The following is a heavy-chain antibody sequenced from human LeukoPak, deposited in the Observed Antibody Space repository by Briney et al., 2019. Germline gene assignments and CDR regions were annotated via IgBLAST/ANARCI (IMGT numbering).Heavy chain of an antibody. CDR2: KDKKDKVYATAT. D-gene: IGHD1-26*01. Sequence: PGGPLTLLCAASGFTLSGSAIHGVRRSRGKGVEGVGQKDKKDKVYATATAYAASVKGMFTISRDDSINTAYLQMKSLKTEDTALYYCTRDSGTYNWFDPWGQGTLVTVSS. V-gene: IGHV3-73*01. CDR1: GFTLSGSA. CDR3: TRDSGTYNWFDP. J-gene: IGHJ5*02.